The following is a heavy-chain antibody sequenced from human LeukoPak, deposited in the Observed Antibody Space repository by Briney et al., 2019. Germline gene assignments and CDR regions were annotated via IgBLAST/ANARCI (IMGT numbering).Heavy chain of an antibody. CDR1: GFSLSTREVG. J-gene: IGHJ5*02. CDR2: IYWDDDK. Sequence: KSGPTLVKPTQTLTLTCTFSGFSLSTREVGVAWIRQPPGKALEWLALIYWDDDKRYSPSLKTRLTITKDTSKNQVFLTMTNMDPVDTATYYCAHSRTYCTTTGCYGGNWFDPWGQGTLVTVSS. CDR3: AHSRTYCTTTGCYGGNWFDP. V-gene: IGHV2-5*02. D-gene: IGHD2-2*01.